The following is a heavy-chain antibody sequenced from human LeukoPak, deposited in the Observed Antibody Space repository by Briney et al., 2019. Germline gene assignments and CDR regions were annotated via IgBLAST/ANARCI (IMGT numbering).Heavy chain of an antibody. CDR1: GFTFSSYA. Sequence: GGSLRLSCAASGFTFSSYAMSWVRQAPGKGLEWVSAISGSGGSTYYADSVKGRFTISRDNSKNTLYLQMNSLRAEDTAVYYCAKDLLAGTTLSNWFDPWGQGTLVTVSS. V-gene: IGHV3-23*01. D-gene: IGHD1-1*01. CDR3: AKDLLAGTTLSNWFDP. J-gene: IGHJ5*02. CDR2: ISGSGGST.